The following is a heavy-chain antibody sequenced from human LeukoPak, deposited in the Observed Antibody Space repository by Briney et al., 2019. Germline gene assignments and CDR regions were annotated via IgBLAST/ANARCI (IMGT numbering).Heavy chain of an antibody. CDR2: IKSKTDGGTT. D-gene: IGHD1-26*01. CDR1: GFTFSNAW. V-gene: IGHV3-15*01. CDR3: AREVPQYSGSYNY. Sequence: PGGSLRLSCAASGFTFSNAWMSWVRQAPGKGLEWVGRIKSKTDGGTTDYAAPVKGRFTISRDDSKNTLYLQMNSLRAEDTAVYYCAREVPQYSGSYNYWGQGTLVTVSS. J-gene: IGHJ4*02.